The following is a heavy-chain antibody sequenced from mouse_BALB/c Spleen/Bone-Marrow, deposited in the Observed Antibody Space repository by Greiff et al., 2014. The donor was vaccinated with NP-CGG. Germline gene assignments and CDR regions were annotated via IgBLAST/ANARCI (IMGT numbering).Heavy chain of an antibody. CDR1: GYSLTSYT. CDR2: INPSSGYT. J-gene: IGHJ2*01. D-gene: IGHD2-4*01. V-gene: IGHV1-4*01. CDR3: ARGWDYEGYFDY. Sequence: QVQLQQPGAELARPGASVKMSCKASGYSLTSYTMHWVKQRPGQGLEWIGYINPSSGYTNYNQKFKDKATLTADESSSTAYMQLSSLTSEDSAVYYCARGWDYEGYFDYWGQGTTLTVSS.